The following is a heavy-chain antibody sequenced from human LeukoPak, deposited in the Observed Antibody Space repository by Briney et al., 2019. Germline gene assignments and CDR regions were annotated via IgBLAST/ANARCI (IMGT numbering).Heavy chain of an antibody. CDR2: ISWNSGSI. D-gene: IGHD3-10*01. Sequence: PGGSLRLSCAASGFIFDDYGMHWVRQAPGKGLEWVSGISWNSGSIGYADSVKGRFTISRDNAKNSLYLQMNSLRPEDTAFYYCAKGGSGSIYWYFDLWGRGTLVTVSS. V-gene: IGHV3-9*01. J-gene: IGHJ2*01. CDR1: GFIFDDYG. CDR3: AKGGSGSIYWYFDL.